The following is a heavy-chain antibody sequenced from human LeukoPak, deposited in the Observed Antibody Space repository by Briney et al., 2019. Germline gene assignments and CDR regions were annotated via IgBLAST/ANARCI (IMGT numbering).Heavy chain of an antibody. V-gene: IGHV3-23*01. CDR1: GFTVNANY. CDR2: VSGSGGTT. D-gene: IGHD3-10*02. CDR3: IKVIMFAFDI. J-gene: IGHJ3*02. Sequence: GGSLRLSCAASGFTVNANYMGWVRQAPGKGLEWVSAVSGSGGTTHYADSVKGRFTISRDNSKNTMYLQMNSLRAEDTAVYFCIKVIMFAFDIWGQGTMVTVSS.